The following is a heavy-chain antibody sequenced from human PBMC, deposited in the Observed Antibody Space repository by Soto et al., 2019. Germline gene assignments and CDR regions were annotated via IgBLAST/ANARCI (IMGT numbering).Heavy chain of an antibody. CDR2: MSHGGGT. V-gene: IGHV4-34*01. CDR1: GGSVSSGSYY. Sequence: QVQLQQWGAGLLKPSETLSLTCAVYGGSVSSGSYYWSWIRQPPGKGLEWIGEMSHGGGTHFNPSPKSRVTISVDTSKNQFSLKMSFVTAADTALYYCARVERGTATTVVDAFDIWGPGTMVTVSS. CDR3: ARVERGTATTVVDAFDI. J-gene: IGHJ3*02. D-gene: IGHD1-1*01.